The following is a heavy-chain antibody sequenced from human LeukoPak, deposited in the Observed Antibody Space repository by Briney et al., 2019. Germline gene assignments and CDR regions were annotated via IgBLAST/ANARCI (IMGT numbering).Heavy chain of an antibody. Sequence: GGSLRLSCAASGFTFSSYAMSWVRQAPGKGLEWVSGISGSGGSTYYADSVKGRFTISRDNFKNTLYLQMNSLRAEDTAVYYCAKATSRYNFFDYWGQGALVTVSS. J-gene: IGHJ4*02. D-gene: IGHD5-18*01. CDR2: ISGSGGST. CDR3: AKATSRYNFFDY. V-gene: IGHV3-23*01. CDR1: GFTFSSYA.